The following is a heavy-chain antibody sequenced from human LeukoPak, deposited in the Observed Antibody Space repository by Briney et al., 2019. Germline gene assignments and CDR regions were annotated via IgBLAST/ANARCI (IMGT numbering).Heavy chain of an antibody. CDR1: GFTFSSYW. Sequence: GGSLRLSCSASGFTFSSYWMSWVRQAPGKGLEWVANIKQDGSEKHYVDSVKGRFTISRDNAKNLLYLQMNSLRAEDTAVYYCASGYTYGWYHDYWGQGTLVTVSS. CDR3: ASGYTYGWYHDY. J-gene: IGHJ4*02. D-gene: IGHD5-18*01. V-gene: IGHV3-7*01. CDR2: IKQDGSEK.